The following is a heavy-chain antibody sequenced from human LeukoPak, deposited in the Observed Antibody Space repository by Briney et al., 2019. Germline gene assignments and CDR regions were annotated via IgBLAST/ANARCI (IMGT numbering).Heavy chain of an antibody. V-gene: IGHV6-1*01. Sequence: SQTLSLTCAISGDGVSRNNVAWNWIRQSPSRGLEWLGRTYYSSQWYNDYAVSVRSRITINPDTSKNQFSLQLNSVTPEDTAVYYCARGRDVVVVPAADFDYWGQGILVTVSS. CDR2: TYYSSQWYN. CDR1: GDGVSRNNVA. J-gene: IGHJ4*02. D-gene: IGHD2-2*01. CDR3: ARGRDVVVVPAADFDY.